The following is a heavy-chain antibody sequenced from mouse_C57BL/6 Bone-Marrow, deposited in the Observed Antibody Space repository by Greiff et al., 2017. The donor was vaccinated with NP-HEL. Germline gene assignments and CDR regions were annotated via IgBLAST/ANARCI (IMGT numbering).Heavy chain of an antibody. J-gene: IGHJ3*01. D-gene: IGHD1-1*01. CDR1: GFTFSSYG. Sequence: EVQGVESGGDLVKPGGSLKLSCAASGFTFSSYGMSWVRQTPDKRLEWVATISSGGSYTYYPDSVKGRFTISRDNAKNTLYLHMSSLKSEDTAMYYCARQDYYGSRFAYWGQGTLVTVSA. CDR2: ISSGGSYT. CDR3: ARQDYYGSRFAY. V-gene: IGHV5-6*01.